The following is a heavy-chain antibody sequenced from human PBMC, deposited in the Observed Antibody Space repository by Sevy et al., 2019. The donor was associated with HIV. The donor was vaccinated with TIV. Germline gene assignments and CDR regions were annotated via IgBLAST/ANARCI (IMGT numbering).Heavy chain of an antibody. CDR1: GGSISSGGYY. D-gene: IGHD3-22*01. J-gene: IGHJ4*02. CDR3: ARLYDSSGYYPDY. V-gene: IGHV4-31*03. Sequence: SETLSLTCTVSGGSISSGGYYWSWIRQHPGKGLEWIGYIYYSGSTYYNPSLKSRVTISVDTSKNHFSLKLSSVTAADTAVYYCARLYDSSGYYPDYWGQGTLVTVSS. CDR2: IYYSGST.